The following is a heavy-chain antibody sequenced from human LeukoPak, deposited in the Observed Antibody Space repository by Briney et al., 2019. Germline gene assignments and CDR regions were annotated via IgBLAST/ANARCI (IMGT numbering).Heavy chain of an antibody. CDR1: GGSISSHY. Sequence: SETLSLTCTVSGGSISSHYWSWIRQPPGKGLEWIGYIYDSGSTTYNPSLKSRVTISEDTSKNQFSLKLSSVTAADTAVYYCARAYNYNFDYRGQGTLVTVSA. CDR3: ARAYNYNFDY. CDR2: IYDSGST. V-gene: IGHV4-59*08. J-gene: IGHJ4*02. D-gene: IGHD1-20*01.